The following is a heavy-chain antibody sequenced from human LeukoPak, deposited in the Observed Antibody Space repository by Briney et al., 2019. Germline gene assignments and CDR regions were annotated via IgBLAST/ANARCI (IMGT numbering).Heavy chain of an antibody. J-gene: IGHJ4*02. Sequence: SETLSLTCTVSGGSISSSSYYWGWIRQPPGKGLEWIGSIYYSGSTNYNPSLKSRVTISVDKSKNQFSLKLSSVTAADTAVYYCAREGGSGPAYWGQGTLVTVSS. CDR2: IYYSGST. D-gene: IGHD3-10*01. CDR3: AREGGSGPAY. CDR1: GGSISSSSYY. V-gene: IGHV4-39*07.